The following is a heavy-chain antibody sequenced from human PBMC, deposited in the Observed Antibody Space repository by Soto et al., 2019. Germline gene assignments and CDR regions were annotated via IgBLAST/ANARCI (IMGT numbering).Heavy chain of an antibody. CDR1: GGSLSSGDLY. J-gene: IGHJ5*02. CDR2: IYYTGTT. CDR3: ARDIAAALGAWFDP. D-gene: IGHD6-13*01. V-gene: IGHV4-30-4*01. Sequence: PSETLSLTCTVSGGSLSSGDLYWSWIRQPPGKGLEWIGYIYYTGTTQYNPSLRRRVAMSLDTSKNQFSLKLSSVIAADTAVYYCARDIAAALGAWFDPWGQGTLVTVSS.